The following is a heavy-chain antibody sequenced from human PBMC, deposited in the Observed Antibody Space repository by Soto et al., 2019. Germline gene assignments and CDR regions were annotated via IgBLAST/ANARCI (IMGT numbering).Heavy chain of an antibody. J-gene: IGHJ5*02. Sequence: QVQLVESGGGVVQPGRSLRLSCAASGFTFSSYGMHWVRQAPGKGLEWVAVISYDGSNKYYADSVKGRFTISRDNSKNTLYLQMNSLRAEDTAVYYCAKDVKLRVRNWFYPWGQGTLVTVSS. CDR2: ISYDGSNK. D-gene: IGHD2-21*01. V-gene: IGHV3-30*18. CDR1: GFTFSSYG. CDR3: AKDVKLRVRNWFYP.